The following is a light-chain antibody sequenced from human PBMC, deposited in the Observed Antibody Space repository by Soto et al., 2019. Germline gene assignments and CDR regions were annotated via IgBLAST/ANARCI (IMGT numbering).Light chain of an antibody. CDR3: QSYDTSLSGSCV. CDR1: TSNIGAGSD. Sequence: QLVLTQPPSVSGAPGQRVTISCTGSTSNIGAGSDVHWYQQLPGTAPKLLIYGNSNRPSGVPDRFSGSKSGTSASLAITGLQAEDEADYYCQSYDTSLSGSCVFGTGTKLTVL. CDR2: GNS. J-gene: IGLJ1*01. V-gene: IGLV1-40*01.